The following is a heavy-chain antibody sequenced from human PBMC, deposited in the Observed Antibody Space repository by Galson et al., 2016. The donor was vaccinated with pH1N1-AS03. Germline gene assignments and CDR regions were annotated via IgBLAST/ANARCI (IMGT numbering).Heavy chain of an antibody. V-gene: IGHV3-30*02. CDR2: IPYDGNNK. CDR1: GFTLSNYW. D-gene: IGHD4-11*01. CDR3: AKDHSNFYGMDV. Sequence: SLRLSCAASGFTLSNYWMRWVRQAPGKGLEWVAFIPYDGNNKYYSDSVKGRFTISRDNSKNTVYLQMNSLRAEDTAVYYCAKDHSNFYGMDVWGQGTTVTVSS. J-gene: IGHJ6*02.